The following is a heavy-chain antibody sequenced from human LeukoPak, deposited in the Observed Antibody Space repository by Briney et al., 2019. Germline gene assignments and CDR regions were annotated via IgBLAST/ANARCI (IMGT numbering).Heavy chain of an antibody. J-gene: IGHJ4*02. D-gene: IGHD4-23*01. CDR2: IYYSGST. Sequence: SETLSLTCTVSGGSISSSSYYWGWIRQPPGKGLEWIGSIYYSGSTYYNPSLKSRVTISVDTSKNQFSLKLSSVTAADTAVYYCARHQYGGNYNFDYWGQGTLVTVSS. V-gene: IGHV4-39*01. CDR1: GGSISSSSYY. CDR3: ARHQYGGNYNFDY.